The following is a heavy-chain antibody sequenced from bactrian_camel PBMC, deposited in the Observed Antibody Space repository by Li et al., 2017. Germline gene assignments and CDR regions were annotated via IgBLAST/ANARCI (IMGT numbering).Heavy chain of an antibody. CDR3: AAFPRVAGPCGFGSFWNPNLVAY. J-gene: IGHJ4*01. D-gene: IGHD1*01. V-gene: IGHV3S6*01. CDR2: IYTASSKT. Sequence: HVQLVESGGGSVQAGGSLRLSCTASRYASSRYCMGWFRQPPGKEREGVAVIYTASSKTYYSDAVKGRFTVSLDSAKATVFLQMSSLKPEDTGMYYCAAFPRVAGPCGFGSFWNPNLVAYWGRGTQVTVSS. CDR1: RYASSRYC.